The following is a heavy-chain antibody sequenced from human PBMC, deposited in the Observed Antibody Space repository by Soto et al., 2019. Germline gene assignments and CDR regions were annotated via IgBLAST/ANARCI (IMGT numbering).Heavy chain of an antibody. CDR2: ISSSSSYI. V-gene: IGHV3-21*01. CDR1: GFTFSSYS. D-gene: IGHD3-16*02. J-gene: IGHJ4*02. CDR3: AREGGRDYIWVSYRPYYFEY. Sequence: PGGSLRLSCAASGFTFSSYSMNWVRQAPGKGLEWVSSISSSSSYIYYADSVKGRFTISRDNAKNSLYLQMNSLRAEDTAVYYCAREGGRDYIWVSYRPYYFEYWGQGTLVTVSS.